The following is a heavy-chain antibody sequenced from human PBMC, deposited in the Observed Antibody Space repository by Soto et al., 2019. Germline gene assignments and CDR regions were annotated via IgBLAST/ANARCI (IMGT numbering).Heavy chain of an antibody. CDR3: ARDRHPYSTKYYFDY. CDR1: GFTFSTYA. V-gene: IGHV3-23*01. Sequence: PGGSLRLSCAASGFTFSTYAMNWVRQPPGEGLEWVSSISGSGAYTYYADSVQGRFTISRDNSKNTLNLQMNSLRAEDTAVYYCARDRHPYSTKYYFDYWGQGTLVTVSS. D-gene: IGHD2-2*01. J-gene: IGHJ4*02. CDR2: ISGSGAYT.